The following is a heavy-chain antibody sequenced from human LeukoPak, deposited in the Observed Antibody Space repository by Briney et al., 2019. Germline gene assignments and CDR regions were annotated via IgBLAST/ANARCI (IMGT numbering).Heavy chain of an antibody. CDR2: ISDNSNYI. D-gene: IGHD2-2*01. V-gene: IGHV3-21*01. CDR1: GFTFNTYS. CDR3: ANHFACGSTSCPPFDS. J-gene: IGHJ4*02. Sequence: PGGSLTLSCAASGFTFNTYSMNWVRQAPGPGLEWVSSISDNSNYIYYSDSVEGRFTISRDNAKNSLYLQMNSLRVEDTAVYYCANHFACGSTSCPPFDSWGQGTLVTVSS.